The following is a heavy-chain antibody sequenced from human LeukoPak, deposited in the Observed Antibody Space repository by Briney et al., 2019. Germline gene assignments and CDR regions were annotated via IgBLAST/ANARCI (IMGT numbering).Heavy chain of an antibody. CDR1: GFTFSTYA. Sequence: GGSLRLSCAASGFTFSTYAMSWVRQAPGKGLEWVAAIKRSGSGTYYADSVKGRFTISRDNAKNTLYLQMNSLRAEDTAGYYCAKTLAGWQQLVAGGWFDPWGQGTLVTVSS. J-gene: IGHJ5*02. V-gene: IGHV3-23*01. CDR2: IKRSGSGT. D-gene: IGHD6-13*01. CDR3: AKTLAGWQQLVAGGWFDP.